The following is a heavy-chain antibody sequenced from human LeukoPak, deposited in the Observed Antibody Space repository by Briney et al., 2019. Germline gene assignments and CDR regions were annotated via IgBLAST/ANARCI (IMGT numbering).Heavy chain of an antibody. J-gene: IGHJ4*02. CDR2: IYTSGST. V-gene: IGHV4-61*02. CDR1: GGSISSGSYY. D-gene: IGHD3-10*01. Sequence: SQTLSLTCTVSGGSISSGSYYWSWIRQTAGKGLEWIGRIYTSGSTNYNPSLKSRVTISVDTSKNQFSLKLSSVTAAGTAVYYCAREAPPPYYYGSGSYLFDYWGQGTLVTVSS. CDR3: AREAPPPYYYGSGSYLFDY.